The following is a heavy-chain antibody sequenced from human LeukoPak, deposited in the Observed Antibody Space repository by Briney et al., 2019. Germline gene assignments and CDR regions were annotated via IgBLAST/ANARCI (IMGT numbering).Heavy chain of an antibody. D-gene: IGHD6-19*01. Sequence: SETLSLTCTVSGGSISSGGYYWSWIRQHPGKGLEWIGYIYYSGSTYYNPSLKSRVTISVDTSKNQFSLKLSSVTAADTAVYYCARVSSADSSGFDYWGQGTLVTVSS. CDR2: IYYSGST. J-gene: IGHJ4*02. V-gene: IGHV4-31*03. CDR1: GGSISSGGYY. CDR3: ARVSSADSSGFDY.